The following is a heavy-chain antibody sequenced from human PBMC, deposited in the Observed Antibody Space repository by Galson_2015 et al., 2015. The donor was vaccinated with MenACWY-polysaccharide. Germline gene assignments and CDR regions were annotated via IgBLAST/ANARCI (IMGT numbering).Heavy chain of an antibody. D-gene: IGHD2-2*02. J-gene: IGHJ6*03. CDR3: AKDPPCSSTSCYTYYYMDV. V-gene: IGHV3-30*18. CDR1: GFTFSSYG. Sequence: SLRLSCAASGFTFSSYGMHWVGQAPGKGLEWVAVISYDGSNKYYADSVKGRFTISRDNSKNTLYLQMNSLRAEDTAVYYCAKDPPCSSTSCYTYYYMDVWGKGTTVTVSS. CDR2: ISYDGSNK.